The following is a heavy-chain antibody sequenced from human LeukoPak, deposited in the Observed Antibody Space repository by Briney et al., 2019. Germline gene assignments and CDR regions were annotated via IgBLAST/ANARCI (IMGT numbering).Heavy chain of an antibody. V-gene: IGHV3-11*04. CDR1: GFTFSDYY. D-gene: IGHD2-21*02. Sequence: GGSLRLSCAASGFTFSDYYMSWIRQAPGKGLEWVSYIGTTSGAIYYADSVKGRFTISRDSAKNSLYLQMNSLRAEDTAVYYCARFRTWGDKAFDYWGQGTLVTVSP. J-gene: IGHJ4*02. CDR3: ARFRTWGDKAFDY. CDR2: IGTTSGAI.